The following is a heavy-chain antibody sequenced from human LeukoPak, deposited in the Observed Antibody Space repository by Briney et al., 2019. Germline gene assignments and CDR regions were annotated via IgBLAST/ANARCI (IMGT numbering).Heavy chain of an antibody. CDR2: INPSGGST. V-gene: IGHV1-46*01. CDR3: ARDGGSYELNYYYGMDV. Sequence: EASVKVSCKASGYTFTSYYMHWVRQAPGQGLEWMGIINPSGGSTSYAQKFQGRVTMTRDTSTSTVYMELSSLRSEDTAVYYCARDGGSYELNYYYGMDVWGQGTTVTVSS. J-gene: IGHJ6*02. CDR1: GYTFTSYY. D-gene: IGHD1-26*01.